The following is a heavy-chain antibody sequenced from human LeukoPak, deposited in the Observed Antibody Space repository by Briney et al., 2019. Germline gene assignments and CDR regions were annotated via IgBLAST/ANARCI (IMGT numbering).Heavy chain of an antibody. CDR1: GFSFSTHA. CDR3: AKDPPGLDWFGN. V-gene: IGHV3-23*01. J-gene: IGHJ4*02. CDR2: ITGSGDNT. D-gene: IGHD3-3*01. Sequence: GGSLRLSCAASGFSFSTHAMTWVRQAPGKGLEWVSSITGSGDNTYYTDSVKGRFTISRDNSKNTLYLQMNSLRVDDTALYYCAKDPPGLDWFGNWGQGTRVTVSS.